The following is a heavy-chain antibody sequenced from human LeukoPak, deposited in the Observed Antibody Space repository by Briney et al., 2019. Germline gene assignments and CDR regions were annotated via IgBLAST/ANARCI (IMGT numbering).Heavy chain of an antibody. D-gene: IGHD6-13*01. CDR1: GGSISGYS. J-gene: IGHJ4*02. V-gene: IGHV4-59*01. Sequence: SETLSLTCTVSGGSISGYSWSWIRQPPGKGLEWLGYIYYSGSTDYNPSLKSRVTISVDTSKNHFSLKLTSVTAADTAVYYCARARYSSSWYSFDYFDYWGQGTLVTVSS. CDR2: IYYSGST. CDR3: ARARYSSSWYSFDYFDY.